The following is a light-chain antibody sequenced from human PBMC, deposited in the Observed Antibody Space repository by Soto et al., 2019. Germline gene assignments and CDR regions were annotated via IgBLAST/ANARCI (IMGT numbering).Light chain of an antibody. CDR1: QSVSSN. V-gene: IGKV3-15*01. CDR3: QQYNNWPYS. J-gene: IGKJ2*03. CDR2: GAS. Sequence: EIVMTQSPATLSVSPGERATLSCRASQSVSSNLAWYQQKPGQAPRLLIYGASTRATGIPARFSGSRSGTEFTLTISSLQCEDFAGCYCQQYNNWPYSFGQGTKLEIK.